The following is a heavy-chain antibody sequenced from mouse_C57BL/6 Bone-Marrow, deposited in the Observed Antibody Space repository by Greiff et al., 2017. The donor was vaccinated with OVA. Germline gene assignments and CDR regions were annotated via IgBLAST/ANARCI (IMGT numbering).Heavy chain of an antibody. CDR2: IYPGNSDT. J-gene: IGHJ3*01. CDR3: TRGVKFLRFPPFAY. V-gene: IGHV1-5*01. CDR1: GYTFTSYW. Sequence: EVQLQQSGTVLARPGAPVKMSCKTSGYTFTSYWMHWVKQRPGQGLEWIGAIYPGNSDTSYNQKFKGKAKLTVVTSASTAYMELSSLTNEDSAVSSCTRGVKFLRFPPFAYWGQGTLVTVSA.